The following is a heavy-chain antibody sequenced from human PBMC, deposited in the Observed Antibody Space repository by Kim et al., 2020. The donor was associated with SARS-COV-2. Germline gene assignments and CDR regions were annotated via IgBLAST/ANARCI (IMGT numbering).Heavy chain of an antibody. CDR3: ARAGGALDF. CDR1: RFTLSTYG. V-gene: IGHV3-30*04. Sequence: WGSLRLSCVASRFTLSTYGMHWARQAPGKGLEWVAGISNDGSEDYYADSVKGRFTVSRDNSRNTLYLQMNTLRVEDTAIYYCARAGGALDFWGQGTLVTVSS. CDR2: ISNDGSED. D-gene: IGHD1-26*01. J-gene: IGHJ4*02.